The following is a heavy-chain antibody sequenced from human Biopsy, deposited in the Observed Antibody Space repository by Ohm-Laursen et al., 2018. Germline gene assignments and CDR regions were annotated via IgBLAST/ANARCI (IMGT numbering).Heavy chain of an antibody. J-gene: IGHJ4*02. V-gene: IGHV4-59*08. CDR3: AKQWSYYESFTQHYRGDFDY. CDR2: ISYSGST. CDR1: GGSISSSY. D-gene: IGHD3-16*01. Sequence: SDTLSLTWSVSGGSISSSYWSWIRQPPGKGLEWIGYISYSGSTSYNPSLKSRVTISEDTSKNQLSLTLSFLTAADTAVYFCAKQWSYYESFTQHYRGDFDYWGQGTLVIVSS.